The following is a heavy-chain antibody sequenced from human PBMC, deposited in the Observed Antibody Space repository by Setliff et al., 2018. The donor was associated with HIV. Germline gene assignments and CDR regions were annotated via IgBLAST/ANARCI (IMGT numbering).Heavy chain of an antibody. Sequence: ASVKVSCKASGYTFTDYYMHWVQQAPGKGLEWMGRVDPEDGETIYAEKFQGRVTITADKSTDTAYMELSSLRSEDTAVYYCATASNYYGSGSHGQASDIWGQGTMVTVSS. D-gene: IGHD3-10*01. CDR2: VDPEDGET. V-gene: IGHV1-69-2*01. J-gene: IGHJ3*02. CDR3: ATASNYYGSGSHGQASDI. CDR1: GYTFTDYY.